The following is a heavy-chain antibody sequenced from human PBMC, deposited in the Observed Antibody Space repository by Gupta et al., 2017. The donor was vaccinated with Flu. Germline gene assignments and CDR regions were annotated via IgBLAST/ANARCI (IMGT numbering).Heavy chain of an antibody. J-gene: IGHJ5*02. Sequence: GLLKPSETLSLTCVVYGGSLSGYYWSWIRQPPGKGLEWIGEINRGGSTNFSPSLGSRLTISVDTSKNQFSLKLRSVTAADTAVYYCARGQDFWSGPPADLWGQGTLVTVSS. CDR3: ARGQDFWSGPPADL. D-gene: IGHD3-3*01. CDR2: INRGGST. V-gene: IGHV4-34*01. CDR1: GGSLSGYY.